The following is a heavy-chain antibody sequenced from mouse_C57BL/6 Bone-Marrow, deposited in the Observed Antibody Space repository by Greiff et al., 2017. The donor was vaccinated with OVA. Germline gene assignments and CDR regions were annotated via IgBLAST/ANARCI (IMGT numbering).Heavy chain of an antibody. CDR2: IYPGNSDT. CDR3: TEGGSGYLDY. J-gene: IGHJ2*01. CDR1: GYTFTSYW. D-gene: IGHD3-2*02. Sequence: EVQLQQSGTVLARPGASVKMSCKTSGYTFTSYWMHWVKQRPGQGLEWIGAIYPGNSDTSYNQKFKGKAKLTAVTSASTAYMELSRLTNEDSAVYYCTEGGSGYLDYWGQGTTLTVAS. V-gene: IGHV1-5*01.